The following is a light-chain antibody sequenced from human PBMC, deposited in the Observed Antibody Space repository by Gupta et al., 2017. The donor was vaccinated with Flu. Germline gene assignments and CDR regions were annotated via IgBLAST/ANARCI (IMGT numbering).Light chain of an antibody. CDR3: KQCVPTLS. V-gene: IGKV2-28*01. CDR2: LAS. CDR1: QSLVHSHGNNY. Sequence: DLVVTQSPLSLPVTPLEPASISFRSSQSLVHSHGNNYLAWYRQKPGQAPQLLIYLASMRASGVPDRFSGSGSGTYFTLRISRVEPEDVGVYYCKQCVPTLSFGAGTKVEIK. J-gene: IGKJ4*01.